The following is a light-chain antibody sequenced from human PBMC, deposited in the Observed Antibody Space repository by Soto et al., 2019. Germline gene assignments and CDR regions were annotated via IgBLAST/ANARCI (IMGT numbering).Light chain of an antibody. CDR1: QSISTW. J-gene: IGKJ1*01. Sequence: DIQMTQSPSTLSASVGDRVTITCRASQSISTWLAWYQQKPGKAPKVLIYEASKLESGVPSRFSGSGSGTEFTLTNRTLQSDDGATYYCQQYNSYQWTFGQGTKVEIK. V-gene: IGKV1-5*01. CDR3: QQYNSYQWT. CDR2: EAS.